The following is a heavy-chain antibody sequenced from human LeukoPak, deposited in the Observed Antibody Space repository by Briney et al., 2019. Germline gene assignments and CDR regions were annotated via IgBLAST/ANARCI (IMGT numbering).Heavy chain of an antibody. CDR3: AHLRRVSIFGLIIGGLFDF. CDR2: ISHSEDT. J-gene: IGHJ4*02. V-gene: IGHV4-4*02. Sequence: SGTLSLTCAVSGDSSSSHSWWSWVRQSPGRGLEWIGEISHSEDTNYNPSLKGRVTMSVNKSDNQFSLRLTSVTAADTAVCYCAHLRRVSIFGLIIGGLFDFWGQGTLVTVSS. D-gene: IGHD3/OR15-3a*01. CDR1: GDSSSSHSW.